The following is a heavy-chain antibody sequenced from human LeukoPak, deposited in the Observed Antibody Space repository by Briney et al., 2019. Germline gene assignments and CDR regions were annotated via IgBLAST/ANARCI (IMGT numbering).Heavy chain of an antibody. CDR3: ARVVVPAAMRYYYYGMDV. J-gene: IGHJ6*02. Sequence: PSETLSLTCAVYGGSFSGYYWSWIRQPPGKGLEWIGEINHSGSTNYNPSLKSRVTISIDTSKNQFSLKLSSVTAADTAVYYCARVVVPAAMRYYYYGMDVWGQGTTVTVSS. CDR1: GGSFSGYY. CDR2: INHSGST. V-gene: IGHV4-34*01. D-gene: IGHD2-2*01.